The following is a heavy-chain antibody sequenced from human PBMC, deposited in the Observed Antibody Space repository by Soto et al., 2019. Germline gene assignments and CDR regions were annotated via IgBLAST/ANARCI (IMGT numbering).Heavy chain of an antibody. V-gene: IGHV1-18*04. J-gene: IGHJ4*02. Sequence: QIQRVQSGPEVKKPGASMKVSCKAYDFSFTSHGISWVRQAPGQGLEWMGWISLYNGNTNYAQQFQGRVTMTTDTSMSTAYMELRSLRSDDTAMYFCAIYHLELFRFDYWGQGTLVTVSS. CDR1: DFSFTSHG. D-gene: IGHD2-2*01. CDR2: ISLYNGNT. CDR3: AIYHLELFRFDY.